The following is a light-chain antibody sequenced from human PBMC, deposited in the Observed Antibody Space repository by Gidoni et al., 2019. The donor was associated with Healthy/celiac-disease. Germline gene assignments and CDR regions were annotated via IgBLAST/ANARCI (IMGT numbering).Light chain of an antibody. CDR3: MQDKHWPPWT. CDR1: QSLVHSDGNTY. J-gene: IGKJ1*01. CDR2: KVS. V-gene: IGKV2-30*02. Sequence: DVVMTQSPLSLPVTLGQPASISCRSSQSLVHSDGNTYLNWFQQRPGQSPRRLIYKVSNRDSGVPDRFSGSGSGTDFTLKISRVEAEDVGVYYCMQDKHWPPWTFGQGTKVEIK.